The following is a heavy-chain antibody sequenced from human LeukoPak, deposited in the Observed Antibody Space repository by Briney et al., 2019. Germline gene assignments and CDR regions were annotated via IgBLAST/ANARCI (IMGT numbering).Heavy chain of an antibody. CDR2: ISSSSSTI. Sequence: GGSLRLSCAASGFTFSSYSMNWARQAPGKGLEWVSYISSSSSTIYYADSVKGRFTISRDNAKNSLYLQMNSLRAEDTAVYYCARRGYSGYEHGYYYYYMDVWGKGTTVTVSS. J-gene: IGHJ6*03. V-gene: IGHV3-48*04. D-gene: IGHD5-12*01. CDR3: ARRGYSGYEHGYYYYYMDV. CDR1: GFTFSSYS.